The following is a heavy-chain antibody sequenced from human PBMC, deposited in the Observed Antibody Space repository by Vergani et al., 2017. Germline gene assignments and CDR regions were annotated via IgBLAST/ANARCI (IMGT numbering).Heavy chain of an antibody. CDR3: ARVPPNYDLWSGTYPFDY. CDR1: GYTFTSYY. D-gene: IGHD3-3*01. V-gene: IGHV1-46*01. Sequence: QVQLVQSGAEVKKPGASVKVSCKASGYTFTSYYMHWVRQAPGQGLEWMGIINPSGGSTSYAQKFQGRVTMTRDTSTSTVYMELSSLRSEDTAVYYCARVPPNYDLWSGTYPFDYWGQGTLVTVSS. CDR2: INPSGGST. J-gene: IGHJ4*02.